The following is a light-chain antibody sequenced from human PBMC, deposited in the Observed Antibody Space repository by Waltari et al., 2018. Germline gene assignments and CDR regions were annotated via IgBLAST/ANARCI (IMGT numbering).Light chain of an antibody. J-gene: IGKJ1*01. CDR3: QHYVRLPAT. Sequence: FGLTQSPGTLSLSPGERATLSCRASQSVSRTLAWYQQKPGQAPKLLIYGASTRATGIPDRFTGSGSGTDFSLTISSLEPEDFAIYFCQHYVRLPATFGQGTKVEIK. V-gene: IGKV3-20*01. CDR1: QSVSRT. CDR2: GAS.